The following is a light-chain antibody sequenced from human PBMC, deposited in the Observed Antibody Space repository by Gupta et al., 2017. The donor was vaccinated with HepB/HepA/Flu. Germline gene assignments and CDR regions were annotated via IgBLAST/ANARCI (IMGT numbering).Light chain of an antibody. CDR1: QGISSY. J-gene: IGKJ4*01. CDR3: QQLNSYPT. CDR2: AAS. V-gene: IGKV1-9*01. Sequence: DIQLPQSPSFLSASVGDRVTITCRASQGISSYLAWYQQKPGKAPKLLIYAASTLQSGVPSRFSGSGSGTEFTLTISSLQPEDFATYYSQQLNSYPTFGGGTKVEIK.